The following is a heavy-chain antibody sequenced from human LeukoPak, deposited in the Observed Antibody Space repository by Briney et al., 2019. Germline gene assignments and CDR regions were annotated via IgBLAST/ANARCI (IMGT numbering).Heavy chain of an antibody. CDR2: ISSSSSYI. CDR1: RFTLSSYS. V-gene: IGHV3-21*01. J-gene: IGHJ4*02. D-gene: IGHD6-13*01. Sequence: GGSLRLSCAASRFTLSSYSVNWVRQAPGKGLEWVSSISSSSSYIYYADSVKGRFTISRDNAKNSLYLQMNSLRAEDTAVYYCARDRQAAGTYYFDYWGQGTLVTVSS. CDR3: ARDRQAAGTYYFDY.